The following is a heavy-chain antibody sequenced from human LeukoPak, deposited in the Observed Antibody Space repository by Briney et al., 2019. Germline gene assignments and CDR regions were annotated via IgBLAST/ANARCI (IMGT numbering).Heavy chain of an antibody. CDR3: AKERIIAAADKWQWDY. J-gene: IGHJ4*02. Sequence: PGRSLRLSCAASGFTFSSYGMHWVRQAPGKGLEWVAVISYDGSNKYYADSVKGRFTISRDNSKNTLYLQMNSLRAEDTAVYYCAKERIIAAADKWQWDYWGQGTLVTVSS. V-gene: IGHV3-30*18. D-gene: IGHD6-13*01. CDR1: GFTFSSYG. CDR2: ISYDGSNK.